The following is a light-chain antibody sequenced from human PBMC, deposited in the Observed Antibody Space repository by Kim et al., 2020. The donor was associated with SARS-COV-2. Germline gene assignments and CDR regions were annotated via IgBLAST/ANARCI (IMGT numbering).Light chain of an antibody. V-gene: IGLV2-8*01. Sequence: GQSVTISCTGSSSDVGAYNYVSWYQQHPGKAPKLMIFDVTKRPSGVPDRFSGSKSGNTASLTVSGLQAEDEADYYCSSYADNNNLFFGGGTQLTVL. CDR2: DVT. J-gene: IGLJ2*01. CDR1: SSDVGAYNY. CDR3: SSYADNNNLF.